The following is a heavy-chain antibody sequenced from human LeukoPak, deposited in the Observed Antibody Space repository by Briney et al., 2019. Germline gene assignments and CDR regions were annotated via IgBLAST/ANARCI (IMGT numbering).Heavy chain of an antibody. CDR3: ARDCYDSSGCFDY. CDR1: GGSISNYY. J-gene: IGHJ4*02. CDR2: IYESGST. D-gene: IGHD3-22*01. V-gene: IGHV4-59*01. Sequence: PSETLSLTCTVSGGSISNYYWSWIRQPPGEGLEWIGYIYESGSTNYNPSLKSRVTMSLDTSKNQFSLKLSSVTAADTAVYYCARDCYDSSGCFDYWGQGTLVTVSS.